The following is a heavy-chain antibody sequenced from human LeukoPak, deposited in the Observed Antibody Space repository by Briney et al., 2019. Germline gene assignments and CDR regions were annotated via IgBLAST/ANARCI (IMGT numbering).Heavy chain of an antibody. CDR3: ARSSTFGGVIVIPYYYYYYGMDV. D-gene: IGHD3-16*02. Sequence: ASVTVSFKASGYTFTSYYMHWVRQAPGQGLEWMGLINPSGGSTSYAQKFQGRVTMTRDTSTSTVYMELSSLRSEDTAVYYCARSSTFGGVIVIPYYYYYYGMDVWGKGTTVTVSS. J-gene: IGHJ6*04. CDR1: GYTFTSYY. CDR2: INPSGGST. V-gene: IGHV1-46*01.